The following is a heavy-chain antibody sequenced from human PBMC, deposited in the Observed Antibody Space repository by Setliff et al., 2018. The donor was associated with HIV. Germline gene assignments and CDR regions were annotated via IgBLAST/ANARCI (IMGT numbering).Heavy chain of an antibody. CDR1: GFTFSSYE. CDR2: ISSSGSTI. CDR3: ARDGIAARWALDY. D-gene: IGHD6-6*01. J-gene: IGHJ4*02. Sequence: GGSLRLSCAASGFTFSSYEMNWVRQAPGKGLEWLSYISSSGSTIYYADSVKGRFTISRDNAKNSLYLQMNSLRVEDTAVYYCARDGIAARWALDYWGQGVVVTVSS. V-gene: IGHV3-48*03.